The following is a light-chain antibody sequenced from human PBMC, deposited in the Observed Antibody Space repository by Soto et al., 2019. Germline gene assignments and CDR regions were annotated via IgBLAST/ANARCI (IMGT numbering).Light chain of an antibody. Sequence: QSVLTQPPSASGTPGQRVTISCSGSNSNIGGNTVNWYQQVPGTAPELLIHRSNQRPSGVPGRFSGSKSGTSASLAISGLQPEDEADYHCASWDASLNGWVFGGGTKLTVL. CDR2: RSN. CDR1: NSNIGGNT. CDR3: ASWDASLNGWV. J-gene: IGLJ3*02. V-gene: IGLV1-44*01.